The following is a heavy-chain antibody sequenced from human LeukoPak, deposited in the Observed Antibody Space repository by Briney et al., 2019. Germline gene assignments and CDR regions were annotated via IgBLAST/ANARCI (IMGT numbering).Heavy chain of an antibody. Sequence: GGSLRLSCAASGFTFSSYAMHWVRQAPGKGLEWVSYISSSGSTIYYADSVKGRFTISRDNAKNSLYLQMNSLRAEDTAVYYCAREVGATWGDYWGQGTLVTVSS. CDR1: GFTFSSYA. CDR2: ISSSGSTI. V-gene: IGHV3-48*03. J-gene: IGHJ4*02. D-gene: IGHD1-26*01. CDR3: AREVGATWGDY.